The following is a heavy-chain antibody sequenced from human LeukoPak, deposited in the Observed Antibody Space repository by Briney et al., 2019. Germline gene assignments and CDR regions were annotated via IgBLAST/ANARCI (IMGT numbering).Heavy chain of an antibody. CDR1: GFTFSSYS. CDR2: ISSSSYI. V-gene: IGHV3-21*01. Sequence: GGSLRLSCAASGFTFSSYSMNWVRQAPGKGLEWVSSISSSSYIYYADSVKGRFTISRDNAKNSLYLQMNSLRAEDTAVYYCAREHYYGSGGDYWGQGTLVTVSS. J-gene: IGHJ4*02. D-gene: IGHD3-10*01. CDR3: AREHYYGSGGDY.